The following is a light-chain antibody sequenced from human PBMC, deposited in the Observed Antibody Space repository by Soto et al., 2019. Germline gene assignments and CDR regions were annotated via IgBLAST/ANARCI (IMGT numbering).Light chain of an antibody. Sequence: QTVVTQELSLTVSPGGTVTLTCATSTGAVTSGYYPNWFQQKPGQAPRALIYSTNNKYSWTPARFSGSLLGGKAALTLSGVQPEDEADYYCLLYYGGQLGVFGGGTKLTVL. CDR1: TGAVTSGYY. CDR2: STN. V-gene: IGLV7-43*01. CDR3: LLYYGGQLGV. J-gene: IGLJ2*01.